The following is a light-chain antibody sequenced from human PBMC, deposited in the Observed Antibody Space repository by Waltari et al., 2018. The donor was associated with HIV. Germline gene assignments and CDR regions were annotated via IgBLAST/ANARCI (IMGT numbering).Light chain of an antibody. CDR1: SSDVGGYNY. V-gene: IGLV2-14*01. CDR2: EVS. CDR3: SSYTSSSTSHV. Sequence: QSALTQPASVSGSPGQSITISCTGTSSDVGGYNYVSWYQQNPGKAPKLIIYEVSNRPSGVSNRFSGSKSGNTASLTISGLQAEDEADYYCSSYTSSSTSHVFGTGTKVTVL. J-gene: IGLJ1*01.